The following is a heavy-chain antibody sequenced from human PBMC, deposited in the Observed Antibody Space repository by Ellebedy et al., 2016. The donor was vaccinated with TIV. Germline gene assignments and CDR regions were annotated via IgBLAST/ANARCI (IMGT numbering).Heavy chain of an antibody. V-gene: IGHV4-39*07. Sequence: MPSETLSLTCTISGDSINSRNLFWGWVRQAPGKGLEWMGSVSNSGIRYYNPSLKSRVSISVEVSKTQFSLEMTSVTAADTAVYYCARFGDFVGRRGYWGPGMLVTVSS. J-gene: IGHJ4*02. CDR3: ARFGDFVGRRGY. CDR1: GDSINSRNLF. CDR2: VSNSGIR. D-gene: IGHD3-10*01.